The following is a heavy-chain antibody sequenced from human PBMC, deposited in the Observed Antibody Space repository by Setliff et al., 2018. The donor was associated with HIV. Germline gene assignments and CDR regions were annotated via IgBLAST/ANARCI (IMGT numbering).Heavy chain of an antibody. Sequence: SVKVSCKASGDTFSNYAISWVRQAPGQGLEWMGGIIPMFGTANYAQKFHGRVTITADESTNTAYMELSSLGSEDTAVYYCALGYCSVGSCYSVDFDYWGQGTLVTVSS. CDR2: IIPMFGTA. V-gene: IGHV1-69*13. CDR1: GDTFSNYA. D-gene: IGHD2-15*01. CDR3: ALGYCSVGSCYSVDFDY. J-gene: IGHJ4*02.